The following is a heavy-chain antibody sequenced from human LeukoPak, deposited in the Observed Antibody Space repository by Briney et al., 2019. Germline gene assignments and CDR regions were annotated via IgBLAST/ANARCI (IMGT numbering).Heavy chain of an antibody. CDR3: ARGQRGDYDAFDI. V-gene: IGHV1-18*01. Sequence: ASVKDSCKASGYTFTSYGISWVRPAPGQGLEWVGWISAYNGKTNYAQKLQGRVTMTTGTSTSTAYMERRSLRSDDTAVYYCARGQRGDYDAFDIWGQGTMVTVSS. CDR1: GYTFTSYG. D-gene: IGHD4-17*01. J-gene: IGHJ3*02. CDR2: ISAYNGKT.